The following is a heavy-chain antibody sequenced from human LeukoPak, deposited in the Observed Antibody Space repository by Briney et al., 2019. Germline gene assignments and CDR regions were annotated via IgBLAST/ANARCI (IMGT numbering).Heavy chain of an antibody. CDR3: AREGSSSVDYYYGMDV. CDR2: IIPIFGTA. J-gene: IGHJ6*02. D-gene: IGHD6-13*01. Sequence: SVKVSCKASGGTFSSYAISWVRQAPGQGLEWMGGIIPIFGTANYAQKFQGRVTITTDESTSTAYMELSSLRSDDTAVYYCAREGSSSVDYYYGMDVWGQGTTVTVSS. V-gene: IGHV1-69*05. CDR1: GGTFSSYA.